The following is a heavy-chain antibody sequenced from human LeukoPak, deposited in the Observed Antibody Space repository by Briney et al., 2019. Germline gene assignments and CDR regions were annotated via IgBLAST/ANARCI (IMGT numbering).Heavy chain of an antibody. V-gene: IGHV3-21*01. Sequence: PGGSLRLSCAASGFTFSSYGMSWVRQAPGKGLEWVSSISSSSSYIYYADSVKGRFTISRDNAKNSLYLQMNSLRAEDTAVYYCARGPELVVAASWDYWGQGTLVTVSS. CDR1: GFTFSSYG. D-gene: IGHD2-15*01. J-gene: IGHJ4*02. CDR2: ISSSSSYI. CDR3: ARGPELVVAASWDY.